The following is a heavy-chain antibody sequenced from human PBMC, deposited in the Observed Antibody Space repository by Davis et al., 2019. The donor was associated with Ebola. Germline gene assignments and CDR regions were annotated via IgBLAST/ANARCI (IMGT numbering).Heavy chain of an antibody. J-gene: IGHJ4*02. V-gene: IGHV3-23*01. D-gene: IGHD3-22*01. CDR3: ARDGEEVTSIVVVGGGSD. CDR2: ISGSGRST. CDR1: GFDFNTNT. Sequence: GGSLRLSCAASGFDFNTNTMGWVRQAPGKGLEWVSLISGSGRSTYYADSVKGRFSISRDNSKNTLLLQMNSLRAEDTAVYYCARDGEEVTSIVVVGGGSDWGQGTLVTVSS.